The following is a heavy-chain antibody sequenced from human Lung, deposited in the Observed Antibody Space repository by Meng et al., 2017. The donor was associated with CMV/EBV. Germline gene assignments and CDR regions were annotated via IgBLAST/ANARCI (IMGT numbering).Heavy chain of an antibody. D-gene: IGHD4/OR15-4a*01. J-gene: IGHJ4*02. CDR2: INPKSGGT. V-gene: IGHV1-2*02. Sequence: ASVKVSCKASGYTFTDFYIHWLRRAPGRGPEWVGWINPKSGGTNYAQKFEGRVTMTTDTSTRTVYLEIDRLRIDDTAMYYCARDVDSGAADYWGQGTLGTVSS. CDR3: ARDVDSGAADY. CDR1: GYTFTDFY.